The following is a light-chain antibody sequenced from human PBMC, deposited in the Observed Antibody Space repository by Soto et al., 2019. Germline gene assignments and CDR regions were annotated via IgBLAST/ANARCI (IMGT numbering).Light chain of an antibody. Sequence: EIVLTQSPGTLSLSPGERATLSCRASQSVSSRYLAWYQQKAGQAPRLLIYGASSRATGIPDRFSGSGSGTDFNITISRLESEDFAVYYCQQYRSSPPITFGGGTKVEIK. CDR1: QSVSSRY. J-gene: IGKJ4*01. V-gene: IGKV3-20*01. CDR3: QQYRSSPPIT. CDR2: GAS.